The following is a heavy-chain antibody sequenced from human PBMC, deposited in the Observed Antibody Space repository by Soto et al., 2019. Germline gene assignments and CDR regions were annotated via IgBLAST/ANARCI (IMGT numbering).Heavy chain of an antibody. CDR3: ARGVAMGVDY. J-gene: IGHJ4*02. D-gene: IGHD1-26*01. Sequence: GGSLRLSFTASVFTFNTHWMHWVRQAPGKGLVWVSRIYFDGITTNYADSVKGRLTVSRDNAKNTVYLHVNTLRDEDTAVYYCARGVAMGVDYWAQGTLVSVPS. CDR2: IYFDGITT. CDR1: VFTFNTHW. V-gene: IGHV3-74*01.